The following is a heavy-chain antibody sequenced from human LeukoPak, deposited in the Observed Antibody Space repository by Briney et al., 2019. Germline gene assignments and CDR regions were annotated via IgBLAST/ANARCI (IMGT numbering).Heavy chain of an antibody. D-gene: IGHD3-3*01. Sequence: SETLSLTCTVSGGSISSSSYYWGWIRQPPGKGLEWIGSIYYSGSTYYNPSLKSRVTISVDTSKNQFSLKLSSVTAADTAVYYCARHEGFRENWYFDLWGRGTLVTVSS. CDR2: IYYSGST. CDR3: ARHEGFRENWYFDL. CDR1: GGSISSSSYY. V-gene: IGHV4-39*01. J-gene: IGHJ2*01.